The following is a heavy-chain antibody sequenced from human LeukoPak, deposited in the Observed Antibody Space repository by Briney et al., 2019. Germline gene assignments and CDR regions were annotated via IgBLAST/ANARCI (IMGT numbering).Heavy chain of an antibody. CDR1: GFTFSSYA. V-gene: IGHV3-23*01. Sequence: GGSLRLSCAASGFTFSSYAMNWVRQAPGKGLEWVSVITGSGDNTHYAASVEGRFTVSRDNSKNTLYLQMNSLRDEDSAVYHCAKGNSGSRYSGLDYWGQGALVTVSS. J-gene: IGHJ4*02. CDR2: ITGSGDNT. CDR3: AKGNSGSRYSGLDY. D-gene: IGHD2-15*01.